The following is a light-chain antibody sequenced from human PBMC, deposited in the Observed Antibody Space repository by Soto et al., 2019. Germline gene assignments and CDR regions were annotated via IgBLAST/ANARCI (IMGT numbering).Light chain of an antibody. J-gene: IGKJ4*01. CDR3: QQYNSYPLT. CDR2: KAS. V-gene: IGKV1-5*03. Sequence: DIQMTQSPSTLSASVGERVTITCRASQSISSWLAWYQQKPGKAPNLLIYKASSLESGVPSRFSGSGSGTECTLTISSLQPDDFATYYCQQYNSYPLTFGGGTKVEIK. CDR1: QSISSW.